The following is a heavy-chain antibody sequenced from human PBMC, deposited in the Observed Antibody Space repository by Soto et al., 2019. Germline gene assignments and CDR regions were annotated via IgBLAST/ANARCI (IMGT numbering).Heavy chain of an antibody. CDR3: ASPFGPYYYDSSGYFDY. CDR2: IKSKTDGGST. V-gene: IGHV3-15*01. Sequence: GGSLRLSCAASGFTFSNAWMSWVRQAPGKGLEWVGRIKSKTDGGSTYYADSVKGRFTISRDNSKNTLYLQMNSLRAEDTAVYYCASPFGPYYYDSSGYFDYWGQGTLVTVSS. D-gene: IGHD3-22*01. J-gene: IGHJ4*02. CDR1: GFTFSNAW.